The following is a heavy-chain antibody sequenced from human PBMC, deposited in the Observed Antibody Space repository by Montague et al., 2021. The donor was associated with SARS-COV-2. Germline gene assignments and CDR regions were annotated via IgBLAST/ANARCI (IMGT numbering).Heavy chain of an antibody. CDR2: IYYSGST. CDR3: ARGSGWTGNAFGI. V-gene: IGHV4-59*01. CDR1: GGSISSYY. D-gene: IGHD6-19*01. J-gene: IGHJ3*02. Sequence: SETLSLTCTVSGGSISSYYWSWIRQPPGKGLEWIGYIYYSGSTNYNPSLKSRVTISVDTSKNQFSLKLSSVTAADTAVYYCARGSGWTGNAFGIWGQGTMVTVSS.